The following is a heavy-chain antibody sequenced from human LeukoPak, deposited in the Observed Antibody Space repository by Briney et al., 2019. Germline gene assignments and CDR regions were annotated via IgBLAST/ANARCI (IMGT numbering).Heavy chain of an antibody. CDR1: GFTVSINY. D-gene: IGHD6-19*01. CDR2: LYSGGNT. Sequence: PRGSLRLSCAASGFTVSINYMSWVRQAPGKGLEWVSILYSGGNTYYADSVKGRFTISRDNSKNTLYLQMNSLRAEDTAVYYCARGWVGDNWGQGTLVTVSS. V-gene: IGHV3-53*01. CDR3: ARGWVGDN. J-gene: IGHJ4*02.